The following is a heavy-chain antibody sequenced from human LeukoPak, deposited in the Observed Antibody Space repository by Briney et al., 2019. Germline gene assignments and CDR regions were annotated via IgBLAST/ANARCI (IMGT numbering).Heavy chain of an antibody. V-gene: IGHV1-8*01. CDR2: MNPKSGNT. D-gene: IGHD1-1*01. J-gene: IGHJ5*02. Sequence: ASVKVSCKVSGYTLNELSVHWVRQATGQGLEWMGWMNPKSGNTGCAQKLQGRVTMTRNNSISTAYMELSSLRSEDTAMYFCARGPSLHTNWVGGRWFDPWGQGTRVTVSS. CDR3: ARGPSLHTNWVGGRWFDP. CDR1: GYTLNELS.